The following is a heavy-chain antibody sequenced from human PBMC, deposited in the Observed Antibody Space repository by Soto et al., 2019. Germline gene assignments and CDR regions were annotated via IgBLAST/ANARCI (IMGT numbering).Heavy chain of an antibody. CDR1: GGSISSYY. Sequence: SETLCLTCTVSGGSISSYYWSWIRQPPGKGLEWIGYIYYSGGTNYNPSLKSRVTISVDTSKNQFSLKLSSVTAADTAVYYCARVRSGWYEMRAFDIWGQGTMVT. V-gene: IGHV4-59*01. D-gene: IGHD6-19*01. J-gene: IGHJ3*02. CDR2: IYYSGGT. CDR3: ARVRSGWYEMRAFDI.